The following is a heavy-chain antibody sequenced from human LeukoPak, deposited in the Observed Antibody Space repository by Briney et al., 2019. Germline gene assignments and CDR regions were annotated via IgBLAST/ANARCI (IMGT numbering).Heavy chain of an antibody. D-gene: IGHD2-2*01. V-gene: IGHV3-23*01. CDR3: AKVQCSSTSCYLNAHYFDY. J-gene: IGHJ4*02. CDR1: GFTFSSYA. Sequence: GGSLRLSCAASGFTFSSYAMSWVRQAPGKGLEWVSAISGSGGSTYYADSVKGRFTISRDNSKNTLYLQMNSLRAEDTAVYYCAKVQCSSTSCYLNAHYFDYWGQGTLVTVSS. CDR2: ISGSGGST.